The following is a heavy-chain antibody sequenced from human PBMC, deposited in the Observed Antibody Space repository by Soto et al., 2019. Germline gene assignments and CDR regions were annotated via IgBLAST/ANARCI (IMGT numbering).Heavy chain of an antibody. CDR2: IYSGGST. CDR1: GFTVSSNY. CDR3: ARGYSSSWYGLNWFDP. J-gene: IGHJ5*02. D-gene: IGHD6-13*01. Sequence: PGGSLRLSCAASGFTVSSNYMSWVRQAPGKGLEWVSVIYSGGSTYYADSVKGRFTISRDNSKNTLYLQMNSLRAEDTAVYYCARGYSSSWYGLNWFDPWGQGTLVTVS. V-gene: IGHV3-66*01.